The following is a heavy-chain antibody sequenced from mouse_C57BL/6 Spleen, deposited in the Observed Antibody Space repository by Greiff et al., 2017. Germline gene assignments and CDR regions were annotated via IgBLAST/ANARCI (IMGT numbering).Heavy chain of an antibody. D-gene: IGHD1-1*01. V-gene: IGHV1-55*01. CDR2: IYPGSGST. J-gene: IGHJ1*03. CDR1: GYTFTSYW. CDR3: ASYGSSDWYIDV. Sequence: VQLQQSGAELVKPGASVKMSCKASGYTFTSYWITWVKQRPGQGLEWIGDIYPGSGSTNYNEKFKSKATLTVDTSSSTAYMQLSSLTSEDSAVYYCASYGSSDWYIDVWGTGTTVTVSS.